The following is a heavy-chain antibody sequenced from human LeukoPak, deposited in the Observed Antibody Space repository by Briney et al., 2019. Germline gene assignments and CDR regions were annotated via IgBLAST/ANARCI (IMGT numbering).Heavy chain of an antibody. CDR1: GFTFSDYS. D-gene: IGHD3-22*01. Sequence: GGSLRVSCAASGFTFSDYSMNWVRQAPGKGLEWVSYISTTSSSTIYYADSVKGRFTISRDNAKNSLYLQMNSLRAEDTAVYYCARDRGSSGYHFDYWGQGTLVTVSS. CDR3: ARDRGSSGYHFDY. CDR2: ISTTSSSTI. V-gene: IGHV3-48*01. J-gene: IGHJ4*02.